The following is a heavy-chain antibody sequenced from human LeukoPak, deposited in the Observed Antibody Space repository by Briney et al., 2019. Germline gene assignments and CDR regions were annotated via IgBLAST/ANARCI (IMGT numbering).Heavy chain of an antibody. D-gene: IGHD5-12*01. CDR2: INHSGST. J-gene: IGHJ5*02. V-gene: IGHV4-34*01. CDR3: ARGRGYSGYDSLQFWFDP. CDR1: GGSFSGYY. Sequence: TSETLSLTCAVYGGSFSGYYWSWIRQPPGKGLAWIGEINHSGSTNYNPSLKSRVTISVDTSKNQFSLKLSSVTAADTAVYYCARGRGYSGYDSLQFWFDPWGQGTLVTVSS.